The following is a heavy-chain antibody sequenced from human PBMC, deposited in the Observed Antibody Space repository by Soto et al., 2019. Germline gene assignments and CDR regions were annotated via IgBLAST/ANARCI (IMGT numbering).Heavy chain of an antibody. V-gene: IGHV4-61*01. D-gene: IGHD4-17*01. CDR2: VYYSGTT. J-gene: IGHJ4*02. CDR1: GGSVSNKTYY. CDR3: ARTTAVPNTLRSRYFFDY. Sequence: PSEPLSLTCSVPGGSVSNKTYYWSWIRQPPGKRLEWTGYVYYSGTTNYNPSLKGRVTISVDLSKNQFSLRLSSVTTADTALYSCARTTAVPNTLRSRYFFDYWGQGTLVTVSS.